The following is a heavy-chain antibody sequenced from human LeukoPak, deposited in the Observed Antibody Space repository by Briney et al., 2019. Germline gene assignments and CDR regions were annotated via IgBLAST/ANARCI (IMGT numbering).Heavy chain of an antibody. V-gene: IGHV3-30*02. CDR1: GFTFSSYG. Sequence: PGGSLRLSCAASGFTFSSYGMHWVRQAPGKGLEWVAFIRYDGSNKYYADSVKGRFTISRDNSKNTLYLQMNSLRAEDTAVYYCAKVGYDILTGYYGLDYWGRGTLVTVSS. D-gene: IGHD3-9*01. CDR2: IRYDGSNK. CDR3: AKVGYDILTGYYGLDY. J-gene: IGHJ4*02.